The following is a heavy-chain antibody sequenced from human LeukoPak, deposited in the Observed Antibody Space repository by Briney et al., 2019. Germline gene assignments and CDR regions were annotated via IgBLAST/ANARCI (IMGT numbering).Heavy chain of an antibody. CDR3: ARDRPSRYSGSREIDY. J-gene: IGHJ4*02. V-gene: IGHV3-30-3*01. CDR2: ISYDGSNK. Sequence: PGGSLRLSCAASGFTFSSYAMHWVRQAPGKGLEWVAVISYDGSNKYYADSVKGRFTISRDNAKNSLYLQMNSLRAEDTAVYYCARDRPSRYSGSREIDYWGQGTLVTVSS. CDR1: GFTFSSYA. D-gene: IGHD1-26*01.